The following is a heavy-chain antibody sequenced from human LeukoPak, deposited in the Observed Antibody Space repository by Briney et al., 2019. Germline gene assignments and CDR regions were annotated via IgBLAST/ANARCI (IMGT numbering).Heavy chain of an antibody. J-gene: IGHJ5*02. CDR3: AYFDWLGYRWFDP. CDR2: ISAYNGNT. V-gene: IGHV1-18*01. CDR1: GYSFTSYG. Sequence: GAPVKVSCKSSGYSFTSYGISWVRQAPGQGLEWMGWISAYNGNTNYAQKLQSRVTMTTDTSTSTAYMELKSLRSDDTAVYYCAYFDWLGYRWFDPWGQGTLVTVSS. D-gene: IGHD3-9*01.